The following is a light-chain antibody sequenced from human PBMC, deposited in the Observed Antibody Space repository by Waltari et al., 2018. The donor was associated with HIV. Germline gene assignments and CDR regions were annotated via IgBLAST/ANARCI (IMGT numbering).Light chain of an antibody. CDR1: NLRTYY. CDR3: KTRDRSGNLYV. CDR2: GKN. V-gene: IGLV3-19*01. J-gene: IGLJ1*01. Sequence: SSEVTQVPAVSVALGQTVKITCQGDNLRTYYASWYQQRPGQAPVLVSYGKNKRPSEIPGRFSSSASRNTASLTITGAQAEDEADYYCKTRDRSGNLYVFGTGTTVTVL.